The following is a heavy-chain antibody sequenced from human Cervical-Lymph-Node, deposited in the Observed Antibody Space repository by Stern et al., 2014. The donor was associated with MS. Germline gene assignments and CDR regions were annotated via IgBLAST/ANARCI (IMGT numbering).Heavy chain of an antibody. CDR1: GGTFSSYT. CDR2: IIPILGIA. D-gene: IGHD3-10*01. CDR3: ARDDYYGSYGMDV. J-gene: IGHJ6*02. Sequence: QVQLVQSGAEVKKPESSVKVSCKASGGTFSSYTISWVRQAPGQGLEWMGRIIPILGIANYAQKFQGRVTITADKSTSTAYMELSSLRSEDTAVYYCARDDYYGSYGMDVWGQGTTVTVSS. V-gene: IGHV1-69*09.